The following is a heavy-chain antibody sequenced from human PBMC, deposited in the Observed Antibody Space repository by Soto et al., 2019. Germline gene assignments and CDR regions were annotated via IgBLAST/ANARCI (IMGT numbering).Heavy chain of an antibody. D-gene: IGHD6-13*01. J-gene: IGHJ6*02. V-gene: IGHV3-48*02. CDR3: ARDPKSVWYLSRNNYYYGMDV. Sequence: RLSCAASGFTFSSYSMNWVRQAPGKGLEWVSYISSSSTIYYADSVKGRFTISRDNAKNSLYLQMNSLRDEDTAVYYCARDPKSVWYLSRNNYYYGMDVWGQGTTVTVSS. CDR2: ISSSSTI. CDR1: GFTFSSYS.